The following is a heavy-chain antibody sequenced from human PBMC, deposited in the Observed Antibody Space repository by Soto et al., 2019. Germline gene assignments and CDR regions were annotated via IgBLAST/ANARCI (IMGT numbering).Heavy chain of an antibody. CDR2: IYYSGST. V-gene: IGHV4-31*03. CDR1: GGSISSGGYY. J-gene: IGHJ6*03. D-gene: IGHD3-9*01. Sequence: QVQLQESGPGLVKPSQTLSLTCTVSGGSISSGGYYWSWIRQHPGKGLEWIGYIYYSGSTYYNPSLKSRVTISVDTSKNQCALKLSSVTAADTAVYYCARVSPGSHKHPRGGFDWLLDYYYYYYMDVWGKGTTVTVSS. CDR3: ARVSPGSHKHPRGGFDWLLDYYYYYYMDV.